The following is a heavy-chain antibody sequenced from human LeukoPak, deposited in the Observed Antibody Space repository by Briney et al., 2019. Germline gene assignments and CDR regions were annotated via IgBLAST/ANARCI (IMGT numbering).Heavy chain of an antibody. CDR1: GGSISSYY. D-gene: IGHD4-17*01. J-gene: IGHJ5*02. Sequence: SETLSLTCTVSGGSISSYYWSWIRQPPGKGLEWIGYIYYSGSTNYNPSLKSRVTISVDTSKNQFSLKLSSVTAADTAVYYCARRAMSVNGGFDPWGQGTLVTVSS. CDR2: IYYSGST. V-gene: IGHV4-59*08. CDR3: ARRAMSVNGGFDP.